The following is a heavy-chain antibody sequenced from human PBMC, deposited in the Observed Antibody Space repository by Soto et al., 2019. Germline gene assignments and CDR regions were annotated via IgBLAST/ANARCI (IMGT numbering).Heavy chain of an antibody. CDR3: ARDQEPSTLYYDYYYMDV. J-gene: IGHJ6*03. CDR1: GYTFTSYY. V-gene: IGHV1-46*03. Sequence: ASVKVSCKSSGYTFTSYYIHWVRPAHGQGLEWMGIINPSGGSTSYAQKFQGRVTMTRDTSTSTVYMEVSGLRSEDTAVYYCARDQEPSTLYYDYYYMDVWGKGTTVTVSS. CDR2: INPSGGST.